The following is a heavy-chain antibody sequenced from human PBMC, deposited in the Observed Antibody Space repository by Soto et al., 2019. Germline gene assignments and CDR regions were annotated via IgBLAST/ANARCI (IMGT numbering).Heavy chain of an antibody. CDR1: GFTFSSYA. CDR2: ISYDGSNK. Sequence: PGGSLRLSCAASGFTFSSYAMHWVRQAPGKGLEWVAVISYDGSNKYYADSVKGRFTISRDNSKNTLYLQMNSLRAEDTALYYCARDSGGRAAAAPDAFDLWGQGTMVTVSS. D-gene: IGHD6-13*01. J-gene: IGHJ3*01. V-gene: IGHV3-30-3*01. CDR3: ARDSGGRAAAAPDAFDL.